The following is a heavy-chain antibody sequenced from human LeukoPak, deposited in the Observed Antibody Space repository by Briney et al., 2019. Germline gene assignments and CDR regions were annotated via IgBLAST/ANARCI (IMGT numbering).Heavy chain of an antibody. J-gene: IGHJ4*02. V-gene: IGHV3-23*01. D-gene: IGHD2-21*02. CDR1: GFTFSSYA. CDR3: AKGYCGGDCAGPFDY. Sequence: PGGSLRLSCAASGFTFSSYAMSWVRQAPGKGLEWVSAISGSGGSTYYADSVKGRFTISRDNSKNTLYLQMNSLRAEDTAVYYCAKGYCGGDCAGPFDYWGQGTLVTVSS. CDR2: ISGSGGST.